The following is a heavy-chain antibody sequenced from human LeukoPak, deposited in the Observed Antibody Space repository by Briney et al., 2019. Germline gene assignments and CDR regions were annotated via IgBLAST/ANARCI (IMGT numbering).Heavy chain of an antibody. Sequence: GGSLRLSCAASGFSFSMYSMSWIRQAPGKGLEWVSVISDNGAVTFYGDSVKGRFTISRDNSKNTLYLQMSSLRVEDTAVYYCTTYGSGRKFDYWGQGILVTVSS. J-gene: IGHJ4*02. CDR3: TTYGSGRKFDY. CDR2: ISDNGAVT. D-gene: IGHD3-10*01. CDR1: GFSFSMYS. V-gene: IGHV3-23*01.